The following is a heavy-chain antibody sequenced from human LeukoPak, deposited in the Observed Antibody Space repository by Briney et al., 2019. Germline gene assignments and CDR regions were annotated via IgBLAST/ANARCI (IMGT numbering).Heavy chain of an antibody. V-gene: IGHV3-23*01. CDR2: ISGSGGST. Sequence: PGGSLRLSCAASGFTFSSYAMSWVRQAPGKVLEWVSAISGSGGSTYYADSVKGRFTISRDNSKNTLYLQMNSLRAEDTAVYYCVKDSPQHTAYDMDVWGRGTTVTVSS. CDR1: GFTFSSYA. D-gene: IGHD6-13*01. CDR3: VKDSPQHTAYDMDV. J-gene: IGHJ6*02.